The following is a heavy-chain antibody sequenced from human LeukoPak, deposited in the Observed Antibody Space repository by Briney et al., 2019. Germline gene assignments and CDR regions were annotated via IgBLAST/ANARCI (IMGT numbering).Heavy chain of an antibody. CDR3: AREDYYDSSGYYAG. J-gene: IGHJ4*02. V-gene: IGHV3-7*01. D-gene: IGHD3-22*01. CDR2: IKQDGSEK. Sequence: GGSLRLSCAASGFTFSSYWMRWVRQAPGKGLEWVANIKQDGSEKYYVDSVKGRFTISRDNAKNTLYLQMNSLRAEDTAVYYCAREDYYDSSGYYAGWGQGTLVTVSS. CDR1: GFTFSSYW.